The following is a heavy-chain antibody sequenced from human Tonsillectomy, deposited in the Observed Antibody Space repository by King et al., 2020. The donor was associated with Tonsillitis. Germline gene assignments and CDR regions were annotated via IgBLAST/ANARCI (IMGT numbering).Heavy chain of an antibody. CDR3: ARQEGGGWAPFDY. Sequence: VQLVESGAEVKKPGESLKISFKGSGYNFTNYWIAWVRQMPGKGLEWMGIIYPGDSDIRYSPSFQGQVTISADKSISTAYLQWSSLKASDTAMDYCARQEGGGWAPFDYWGQGTLVTVSS. CDR1: GYNFTNYW. D-gene: IGHD6-19*01. CDR2: IYPGDSDI. V-gene: IGHV5-51*01. J-gene: IGHJ4*02.